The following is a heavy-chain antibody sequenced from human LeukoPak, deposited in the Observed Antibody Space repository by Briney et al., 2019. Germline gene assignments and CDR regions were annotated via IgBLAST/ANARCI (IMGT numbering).Heavy chain of an antibody. D-gene: IGHD2-2*01. Sequence: SETPSLTCTVSGGSISSYYWSWIRQPPGKGLEWIGYIYYSGSTNYNPSLKSRVTISVDTSKNQFSLKLSSVTAADTAVYYCARGGGRYCSSTSCFDYWGQGTLVTVSS. V-gene: IGHV4-59*01. CDR1: GGSISSYY. J-gene: IGHJ4*02. CDR3: ARGGGRYCSSTSCFDY. CDR2: IYYSGST.